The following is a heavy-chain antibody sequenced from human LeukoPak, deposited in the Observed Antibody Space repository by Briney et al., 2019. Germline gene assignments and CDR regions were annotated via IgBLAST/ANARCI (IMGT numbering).Heavy chain of an antibody. Sequence: ASVKVSCKASGYTFTGYYTHWVRQAPGQGLEWMGWINPNSGGTNYAQKFQGRVTMTRDTSISTAYMELSRLISDDTAAYYCASGRAYGGDGAAFDYWGQGTLVTVSS. CDR2: INPNSGGT. J-gene: IGHJ4*02. D-gene: IGHD4-23*01. CDR1: GYTFTGYY. V-gene: IGHV1-2*02. CDR3: ASGRAYGGDGAAFDY.